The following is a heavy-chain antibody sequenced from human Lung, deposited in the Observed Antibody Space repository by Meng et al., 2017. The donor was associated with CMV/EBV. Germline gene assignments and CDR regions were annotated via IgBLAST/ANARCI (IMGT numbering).Heavy chain of an antibody. CDR2: IYYSGST. D-gene: IGHD2-2*02. CDR3: ARDLKSYCSSTSCYINWFDP. J-gene: IGHJ5*02. Sequence: SXTLSLXCTVSGGSISSSSYYWGWIRQPPGKGLEWIGSIYYSGSTYYNPSLKSRVTISVDTSKNQFSLKLSSVTAADTAVYYCARDLKSYCSSTSCYINWFDPWGQGNXVNGAS. CDR1: GGSISSSSYY. V-gene: IGHV4-39*07.